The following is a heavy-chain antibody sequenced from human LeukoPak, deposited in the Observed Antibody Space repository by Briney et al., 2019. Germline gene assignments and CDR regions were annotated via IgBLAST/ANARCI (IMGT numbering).Heavy chain of an antibody. CDR2: ISYDGSNK. CDR3: ARDLTYYDFWSGYYSTRYYYYGMDV. J-gene: IGHJ6*02. D-gene: IGHD3-3*01. CDR1: GCTFSSYA. Sequence: GGSLRLSCAASGCTFSSYAMHWVRQAPGKGLEWVAVISYDGSNKYYTDSVKGRFTISRDNSKNTLYLQMNSLRAEDTAVYYCARDLTYYDFWSGYYSTRYYYYGMDVWGQGTTVTVSS. V-gene: IGHV3-30-3*01.